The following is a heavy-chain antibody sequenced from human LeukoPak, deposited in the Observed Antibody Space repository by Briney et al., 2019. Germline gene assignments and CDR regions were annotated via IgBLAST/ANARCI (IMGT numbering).Heavy chain of an antibody. D-gene: IGHD3-10*01. Sequence: GGSLRLSCATSGFPFSHYGMHWVRQAPGRGLEWVAYVHTDGSKYYSDSVKGRFTISRDNSKNTLDLQMNSLTVEDTAIYYCGYFGSGSSYTPDSWGQGTLVTVSS. J-gene: IGHJ5*01. CDR2: VHTDGSK. CDR1: GFPFSHYG. V-gene: IGHV3-30*02. CDR3: GYFGSGSSYTPDS.